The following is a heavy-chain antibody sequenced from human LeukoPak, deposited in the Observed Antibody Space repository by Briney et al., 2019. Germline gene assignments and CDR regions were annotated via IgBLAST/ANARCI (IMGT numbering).Heavy chain of an antibody. V-gene: IGHV4-59*01. Sequence: PPETLSLTCTVSGGSISSYYWSWIRQPPGKGLEWIGYIYYSGRTNYNPSLKSRVTISVDTSKNQFSLKLSSVTAADTAVYYCARARDYDPPAFYYYYMDVWGKGTTVTVSS. D-gene: IGHD4-17*01. J-gene: IGHJ6*03. CDR2: IYYSGRT. CDR3: ARARDYDPPAFYYYYMDV. CDR1: GGSISSYY.